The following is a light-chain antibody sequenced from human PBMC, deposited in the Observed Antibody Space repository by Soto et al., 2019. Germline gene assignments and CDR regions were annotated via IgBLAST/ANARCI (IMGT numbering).Light chain of an antibody. CDR2: GVS. CDR3: QQYAPPPAIT. Sequence: ETVLTQSPGTLSLSPGERATLSCRASQSVSSNYLGWYQQKPCQAPRLLISGVSTRATGIPDRFSGSGSGTDFTLTISRLEPEDVAVYYCQQYAPPPAITFGQGTRVEIK. V-gene: IGKV3-20*01. J-gene: IGKJ5*01. CDR1: QSVSSNY.